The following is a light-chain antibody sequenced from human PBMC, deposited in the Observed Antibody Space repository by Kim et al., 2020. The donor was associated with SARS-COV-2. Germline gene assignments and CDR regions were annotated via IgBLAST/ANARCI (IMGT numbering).Light chain of an antibody. CDR2: YDS. CDR3: QVWDSSSDQV. V-gene: IGLV3-21*04. J-gene: IGLJ3*02. CDR1: KIGSKS. Sequence: SYELTQPPSVSVAPGKTARITCGGNKIGSKSVHWYQQKPGQAPVLVIYYDSDRPSGIPERFSGSNSGNTATLTISRVEAGDEADYYCQVWDSSSDQVFGG.